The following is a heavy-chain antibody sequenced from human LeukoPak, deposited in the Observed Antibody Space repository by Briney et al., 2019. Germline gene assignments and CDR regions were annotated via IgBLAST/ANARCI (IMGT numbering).Heavy chain of an antibody. CDR1: GYTFTSYD. J-gene: IGHJ4*02. CDR2: MNPNSGNT. Sequence: GASVKVSCKASGYTFTSYDINWVRQATGQGLEWMGWMNPNSGNTGYAQKFQGRVTMTMNTSISTAYMELSSLRSGDTAVYYCARGLYSSTGTANYWGQGTLVTVSS. V-gene: IGHV1-8*01. D-gene: IGHD1-1*01. CDR3: ARGLYSSTGTANY.